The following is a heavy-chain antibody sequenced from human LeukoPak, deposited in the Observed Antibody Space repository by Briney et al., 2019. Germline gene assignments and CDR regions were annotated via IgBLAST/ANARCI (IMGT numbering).Heavy chain of an antibody. J-gene: IGHJ6*03. D-gene: IGHD3-10*02. CDR2: ISSSGSTI. CDR1: GFTFSSYE. CDR3: AELGIPMIGGV. V-gene: IGHV3-48*03. Sequence: PGGSLRLSCAASGFTFSSYEMNWVRQAPGKGLEWVSYISSSGSTIYYADSVKGRFTISRDNSKNSLYLQMNSLRAEDTAVYYCAELGIPMIGGVWGKGTTVSIS.